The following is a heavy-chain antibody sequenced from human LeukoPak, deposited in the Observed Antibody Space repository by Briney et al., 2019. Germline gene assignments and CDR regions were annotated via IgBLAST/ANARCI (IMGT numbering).Heavy chain of an antibody. Sequence: SETLSLTCAVYGGSFSGYYWSWIRQPPGKGLEWIGEINHSGSTNYNPSLKSRVTISVDTSKNQFSLKLSSVTAADTAVYYCARLIGTPTNWGQGTLVTVSS. J-gene: IGHJ4*02. CDR1: GGSFSGYY. CDR3: ARLIGTPTN. CDR2: INHSGST. D-gene: IGHD3-10*01. V-gene: IGHV4-34*01.